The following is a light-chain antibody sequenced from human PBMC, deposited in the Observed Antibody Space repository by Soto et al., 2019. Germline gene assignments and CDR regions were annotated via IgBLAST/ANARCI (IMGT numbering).Light chain of an antibody. Sequence: EIVMTQSPATLSVSPGERATLSCRASQSVSSNLTWYQQKPGQAPRRLIYGASTRATGIPARFSGSGSGTEFTLNISSLQSEDCAVYYCHQYNNWWTFGQGTKVEIK. J-gene: IGKJ1*01. V-gene: IGKV3-15*01. CDR1: QSVSSN. CDR3: HQYNNWWT. CDR2: GAS.